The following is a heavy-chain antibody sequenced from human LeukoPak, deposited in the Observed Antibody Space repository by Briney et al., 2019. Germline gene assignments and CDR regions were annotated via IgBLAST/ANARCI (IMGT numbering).Heavy chain of an antibody. V-gene: IGHV3-23*01. CDR2: IIGSGSST. CDR3: AKDQHGYDKPIDY. CDR1: GFTFNIYA. D-gene: IGHD5-12*01. J-gene: IGHJ4*02. Sequence: PGGSLRLSCAASGFTFNIYAMNWLRQASGKGLEWVSTIIGSGSSTYYADSVKGRFTISRDNSKNTLYLQMNSLRAEDTAVYFCAKDQHGYDKPIDYWGQGTLVTVSS.